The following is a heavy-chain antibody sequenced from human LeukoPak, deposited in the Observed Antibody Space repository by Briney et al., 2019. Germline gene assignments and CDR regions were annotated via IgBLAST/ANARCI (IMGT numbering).Heavy chain of an antibody. CDR1: GFTFSSYG. Sequence: GGSLRLSCAASGFTFSSYGMHWVRQAPGKGLEWVAVISYDGSNKYYADSVKGRFTIPRDNSKNTLYLQMNSLRAEDTAVYYCAKASPNSGSYFDYWGQGTLVTVSS. J-gene: IGHJ4*02. V-gene: IGHV3-30*18. D-gene: IGHD1-26*01. CDR3: AKASPNSGSYFDY. CDR2: ISYDGSNK.